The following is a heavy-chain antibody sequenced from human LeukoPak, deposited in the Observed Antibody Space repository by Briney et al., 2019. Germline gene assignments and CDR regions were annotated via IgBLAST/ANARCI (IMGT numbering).Heavy chain of an antibody. D-gene: IGHD5-18*01. CDR2: IYSCGST. Sequence: SQTLSLTCTVSGRSISSYYWSWIRQPPGKGLEWIGYIYSCGSTNYNPSLKSRVTISVDTSKNQFSLKLSSVTAADTAVYYCATLQYSYGWGVFDYWGQGTRVTVSS. V-gene: IGHV4-59*01. CDR1: GRSISSYY. CDR3: ATLQYSYGWGVFDY. J-gene: IGHJ4*02.